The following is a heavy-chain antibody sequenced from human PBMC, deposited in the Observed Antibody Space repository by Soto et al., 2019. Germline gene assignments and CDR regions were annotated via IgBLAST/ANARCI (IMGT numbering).Heavy chain of an antibody. J-gene: IGHJ6*03. CDR1: SGSISSSYYY. CDR2: IYYTGST. CDR3: ARQAGAFGYYMDV. V-gene: IGHV4-39*01. Sequence: QLQLQESGPGLVKPSESLSLTCTVSSGSISSSYYYWGWIRQPPGKGLEWIGAIYYTGSTYYNPPFQSRVTISVDTSKNQFSLKMSSVTAADTAVYFCARQAGAFGYYMDVWGKGATVTVSS. D-gene: IGHD3-16*01.